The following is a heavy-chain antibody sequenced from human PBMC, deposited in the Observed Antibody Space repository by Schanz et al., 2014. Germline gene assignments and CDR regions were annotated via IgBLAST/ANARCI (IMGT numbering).Heavy chain of an antibody. V-gene: IGHV1-2*06. Sequence: QVQLVQSGADVKKPGASVKVSCKASGYTFTGYSMHWVRQAPGQGLEWMGRINPNSGRTNYAQKFQGRVTMTRDTSISAVYTELTRLTFDDTAIYYCARDSAVSKYNLFDSWGQGTLVTVSS. CDR1: GYTFTGYS. J-gene: IGHJ5*01. CDR3: ARDSAVSKYNLFDS. CDR2: INPNSGRT.